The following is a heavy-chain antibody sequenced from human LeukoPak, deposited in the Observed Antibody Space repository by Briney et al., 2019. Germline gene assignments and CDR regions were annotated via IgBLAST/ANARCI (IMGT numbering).Heavy chain of an antibody. Sequence: AASVKVSCKASGYTFTASYMYGVRQAPGQGLEWMGRINPNNGDTNYAQKFQGRVTMTRDTSFSTAYMELSSLRVHDTAVYYCARGYTSGLYGAFDSFDMWGQGAMVIVSS. CDR1: GYTFTASY. D-gene: IGHD6-19*01. V-gene: IGHV1-2*06. CDR3: ARGYTSGLYGAFDSFDM. J-gene: IGHJ3*02. CDR2: INPNNGDT.